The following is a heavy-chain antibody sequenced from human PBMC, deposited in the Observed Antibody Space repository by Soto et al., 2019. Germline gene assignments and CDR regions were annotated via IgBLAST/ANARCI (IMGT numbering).Heavy chain of an antibody. CDR1: GFTFSSYG. V-gene: IGHV3-30*18. Sequence: GSLRLSCAASGFTFSSYGMHWVRQAPGKGLEWVAVISYDGSNKYYADSVKGRFTISRDNSKNTLYLQMNSLRAEDTAVYYCAKAWVRASSSSTHFQHWGQGTLVTVSS. J-gene: IGHJ1*01. D-gene: IGHD6-6*01. CDR2: ISYDGSNK. CDR3: AKAWVRASSSSTHFQH.